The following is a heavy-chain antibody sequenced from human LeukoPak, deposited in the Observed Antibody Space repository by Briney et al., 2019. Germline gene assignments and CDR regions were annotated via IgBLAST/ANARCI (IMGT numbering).Heavy chain of an antibody. CDR3: ARARPTDH. CDR2: ISSSGSGT. J-gene: IGHJ4*02. Sequence: LSLTCAVYGGSFSGYYWSWVRQAPGKGLEWLSHISSSGSGTHYADSVKGRFTISRDNAKNALYLQMNSLRVEDTAVYYCARARPTDHWGQGTLVTVSS. V-gene: IGHV3-11*06. CDR1: GGSFSGYY.